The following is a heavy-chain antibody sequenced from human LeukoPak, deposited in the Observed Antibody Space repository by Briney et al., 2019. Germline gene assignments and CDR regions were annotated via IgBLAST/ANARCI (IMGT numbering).Heavy chain of an antibody. J-gene: IGHJ3*02. CDR3: ARKPTTSDAFDM. Sequence: SETLSLTCGVSGGSISSGIWWSWVRQPPGKGLEWIGEIYHSGSTNYIPSLKSRATISVDKSKSQFSLKLSSVTAADTAIYYCARKPTTSDAFDMWGQGTVVTVSS. CDR1: GGSISSGIW. V-gene: IGHV4-4*02. CDR2: IYHSGST. D-gene: IGHD1-26*01.